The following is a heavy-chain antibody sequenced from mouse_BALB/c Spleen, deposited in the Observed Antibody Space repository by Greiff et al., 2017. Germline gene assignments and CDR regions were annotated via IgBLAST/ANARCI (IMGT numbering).Heavy chain of an antibody. J-gene: IGHJ4*01. Sequence: VQLQQSGPGLVAPSQSLSITCTVSGFSLTSYGVHWVRQPPGKGLEWLGVIWAGGSTNYNSALMSRLSISKDNSKSQVFLKMNSLQTDDTAMYYCARDPGYGNYYYAMDYWGQGTSVTVSS. V-gene: IGHV2-9*02. CDR1: GFSLTSYG. CDR3: ARDPGYGNYYYAMDY. CDR2: IWAGGST. D-gene: IGHD2-10*02.